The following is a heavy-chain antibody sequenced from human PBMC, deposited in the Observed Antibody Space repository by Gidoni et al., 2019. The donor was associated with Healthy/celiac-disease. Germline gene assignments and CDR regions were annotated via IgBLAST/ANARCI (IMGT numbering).Heavy chain of an antibody. D-gene: IGHD6-13*01. Sequence: EVQLVESGGGVVQPGGSLRLSCAASGFTFDDSAMHWVRQAPGKGLEWVSLISGDGGSTYYADSVKGRFTISRDNSKNSLYLQMNSLRTEDTALYYCAKDIYSSSWLSYYYYGMDVWGQGTTVTVSS. CDR3: AKDIYSSSWLSYYYYGMDV. CDR2: ISGDGGST. J-gene: IGHJ6*02. CDR1: GFTFDDSA. V-gene: IGHV3-43*02.